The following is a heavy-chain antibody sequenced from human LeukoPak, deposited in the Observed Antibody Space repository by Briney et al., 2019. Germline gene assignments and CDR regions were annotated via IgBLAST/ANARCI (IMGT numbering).Heavy chain of an antibody. CDR3: ARDHGSYYFDY. CDR1: GFTFSRYW. V-gene: IGHV3-74*01. J-gene: IGHJ4*02. Sequence: GGSLRFSCVASGFTFSRYWIHWVRQAPGKGLVWVSSISSDGSSTSYADSVKGRFTISRDNAKNTLSLQMNSLRAEETAVYYCARDHGSYYFDYWGQGILVTVSS. D-gene: IGHD3-10*01. CDR2: ISSDGSST.